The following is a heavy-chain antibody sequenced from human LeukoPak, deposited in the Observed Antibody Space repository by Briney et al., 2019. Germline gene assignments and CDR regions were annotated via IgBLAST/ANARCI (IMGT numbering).Heavy chain of an antibody. D-gene: IGHD3-10*01. CDR1: GFTFSSYG. CDR2: IRYDGSNK. Sequence: GGSLRLSCAASGFTFSSYGTHWVRQAPGKGLEWVAFIRYDGSNKYYADSVKGRFTISRDNSKNTLYLQMNSLRAEDTAVYYCAKDRVLLWFGELSKDDYWGQGTLVTVSS. CDR3: AKDRVLLWFGELSKDDY. V-gene: IGHV3-30*02. J-gene: IGHJ4*02.